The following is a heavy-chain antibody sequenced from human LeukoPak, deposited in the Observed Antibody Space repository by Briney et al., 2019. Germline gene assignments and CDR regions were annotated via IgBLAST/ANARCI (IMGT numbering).Heavy chain of an antibody. J-gene: IGHJ4*02. CDR3: AREVGRWLQLGHSFDY. V-gene: IGHV1-69*04. D-gene: IGHD5-24*01. Sequence: SVKVSCKASGGTFSSYAISWVRQAPGQGLEWMGRIIPILGIANYAQKFQGRVTITADKSTSTAYMELSSLRSEDTAVYYCAREVGRWLQLGHSFDYWGQGTLVTVSS. CDR2: IIPILGIA. CDR1: GGTFSSYA.